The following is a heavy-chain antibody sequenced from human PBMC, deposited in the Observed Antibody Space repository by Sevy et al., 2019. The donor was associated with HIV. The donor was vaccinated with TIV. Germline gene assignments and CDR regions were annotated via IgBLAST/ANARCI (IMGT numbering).Heavy chain of an antibody. V-gene: IGHV3-23*01. D-gene: IGHD6-13*01. Sequence: GGSLRLSCVASGFTFSDYAMSWVRQAPGKGLEWVSSLFGGGHGANYADSVKGRFIISRDNSGNTLFLQLNSLGAEDAAVYYCAKMEGQLVSEYYFDYWGQGILVTVSS. CDR1: GFTFSDYA. CDR2: LFGGGHGA. CDR3: AKMEGQLVSEYYFDY. J-gene: IGHJ4*02.